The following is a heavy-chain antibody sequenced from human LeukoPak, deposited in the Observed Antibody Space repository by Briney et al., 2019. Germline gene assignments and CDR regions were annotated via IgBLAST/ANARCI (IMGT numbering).Heavy chain of an antibody. J-gene: IGHJ3*02. CDR1: GFTFSAYY. V-gene: IGHV3-11*04. CDR3: ARDGTPGYSLYRWAFDI. Sequence: KPGGSLRLSCAASGFTFSAYYMSWIRQAPGKGLEWVSYISSSGSTIYYADSVKGRFTISRDNAKNSLYLQMNSLRAEDTALYYCARDGTPGYSLYRWAFDIWGQGTMVTVSS. D-gene: IGHD2-8*02. CDR2: ISSSGSTI.